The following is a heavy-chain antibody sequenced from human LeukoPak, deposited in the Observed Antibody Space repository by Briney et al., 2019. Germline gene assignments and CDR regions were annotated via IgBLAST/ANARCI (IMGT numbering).Heavy chain of an antibody. Sequence: GASVKVSCKASGYTFTDSYMHWVRQAPGQGLEWMGWINPNSGGTNYAQKFQGRVTMTRDTSISTAYTELSRLRSDDTAVYHCARVDTAMVTVGAFDIWGQGTMVTVSS. J-gene: IGHJ3*02. CDR1: GYTFTDSY. CDR3: ARVDTAMVTVGAFDI. D-gene: IGHD5-18*01. V-gene: IGHV1-2*02. CDR2: INPNSGGT.